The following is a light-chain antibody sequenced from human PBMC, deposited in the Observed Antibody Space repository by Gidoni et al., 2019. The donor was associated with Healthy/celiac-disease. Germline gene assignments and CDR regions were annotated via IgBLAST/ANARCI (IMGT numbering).Light chain of an antibody. CDR3: SSYTSSSTVV. J-gene: IGLJ2*01. CDR2: EVS. V-gene: IGLV2-14*01. Sequence: QSALTQPASVSGSPGQSITISCTGTSSDVGGYNYVSWYQQHPGNAPKLMLYEVSNRPSGVSNRFSGSKSGNTASLTISGLQAEDEADYYCSSYTSSSTVVFGGGTKLTVL. CDR1: SSDVGGYNY.